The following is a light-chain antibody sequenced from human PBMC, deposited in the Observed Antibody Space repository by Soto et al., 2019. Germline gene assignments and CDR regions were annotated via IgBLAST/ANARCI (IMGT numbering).Light chain of an antibody. CDR2: KAS. CDR1: QTISSW. CDR3: QHNNCYSEA. Sequence: DIQMTQSPSTLSGSVGDRVTITCRASQTISSWLAWYQQKPGKAPKLLIYKASTLKSGVPSRFRGSGPGTEFTLPFSSRRPDDFATYYSQHNNCYSEAFGQGTKV. V-gene: IGKV1-5*03. J-gene: IGKJ1*01.